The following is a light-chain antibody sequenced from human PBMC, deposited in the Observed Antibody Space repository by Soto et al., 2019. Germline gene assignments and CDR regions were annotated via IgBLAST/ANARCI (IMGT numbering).Light chain of an antibody. Sequence: QTVVTQEPSFSVSPGGTVTLTCGLSSGSVSTSYYPSWYQQTPGQAPRTLIYSTNTRSSGVPDRFSGSILGNKAALTITGAQADDESDYYCVLYMGSAGVFGGGTKLTVL. CDR3: VLYMGSAGV. CDR2: STN. CDR1: SGSVSTSYY. V-gene: IGLV8-61*01. J-gene: IGLJ3*02.